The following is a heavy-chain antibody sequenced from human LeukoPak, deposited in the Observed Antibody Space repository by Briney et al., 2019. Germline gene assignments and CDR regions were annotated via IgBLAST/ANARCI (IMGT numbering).Heavy chain of an antibody. CDR3: ARDLQYYYDSSGEGSDY. CDR2: INPNSGGT. D-gene: IGHD3-22*01. V-gene: IGHV1-2*02. J-gene: IGHJ4*02. CDR1: GYTFTGYY. Sequence: ASVKVSCKASGYTFTGYYMHWVRQAPGQGLEWMGWINPNSGGTNYAQKFQGRVTMARDTSISTAYMELSRLRSDDTAVYYCARDLQYYYDSSGEGSDYWGQGTLVTVSS.